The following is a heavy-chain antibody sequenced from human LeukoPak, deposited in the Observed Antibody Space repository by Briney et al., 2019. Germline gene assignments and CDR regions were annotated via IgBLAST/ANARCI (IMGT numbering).Heavy chain of an antibody. J-gene: IGHJ5*02. D-gene: IGHD5-24*01. Sequence: GGSLRLSCAASGFSFSNAWMSWVRQAPGKGLEWVGRIKSKTDGGTTDYTAPMEGKFTISKDDSKNTQYLQMNSLKTEDTGVYYSITDAVEMENWVDPLGQGTLVTVPP. CDR1: GFSFSNAW. V-gene: IGHV3-15*01. CDR3: ITDAVEMENWVDP. CDR2: IKSKTDGGTT.